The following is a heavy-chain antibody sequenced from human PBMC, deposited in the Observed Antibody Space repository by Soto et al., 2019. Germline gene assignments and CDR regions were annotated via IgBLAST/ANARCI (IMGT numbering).Heavy chain of an antibody. D-gene: IGHD4-4*01. CDR1: CDSMSSYG. Sequence: SETLPVRWGVCCDSMSSYGWSWIRHPPGRGLEXIWYIYYTWSTPNNPSLRIRVTISVETYKNQFSLRLSSVTAEDPAVYYCARAKSNYKTFDHWGQGSQVTVSS. CDR3: ARAKSNYKTFDH. V-gene: IGHV4-59*01. CDR2: IYYTWST. J-gene: IGHJ4*02.